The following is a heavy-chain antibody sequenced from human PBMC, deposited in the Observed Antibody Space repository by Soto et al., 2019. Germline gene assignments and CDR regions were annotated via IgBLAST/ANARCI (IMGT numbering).Heavy chain of an antibody. CDR3: AKDYCSSTSCNFDY. CDR2: ISYDGSNK. J-gene: IGHJ4*02. CDR1: GFTFSSYG. Sequence: VQLVESGGGLGMPGGSLRLSCAASGFTFSSYGMHWVRQAPGKGLEWVAVISYDGSNKYYADSVKGLFTISRDNSKNTLDLQMNSLRAEDMSVYYCAKDYCSSTSCNFDYWGQATLVTVSS. V-gene: IGHV3-30*18. D-gene: IGHD2-2*01.